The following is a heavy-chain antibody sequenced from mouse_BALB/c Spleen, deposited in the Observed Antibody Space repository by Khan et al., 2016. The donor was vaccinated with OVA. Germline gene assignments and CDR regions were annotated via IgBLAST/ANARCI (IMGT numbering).Heavy chain of an antibody. Sequence: EVQLQESGPGLVKPSQSLSLTCTVTGYSITSDYAWNWIRQFPGNKLEWMAYISYSGRTSSNPSLKSRLSITRDTSKNPFFLQLNSVTTEDTATYYWARSVTITTVVATDFDYWGQGTTLTVAS. CDR1: GYSITSDYA. D-gene: IGHD1-1*01. CDR2: ISYSGRT. CDR3: ARSVTITTVVATDFDY. J-gene: IGHJ2*01. V-gene: IGHV3-2*02.